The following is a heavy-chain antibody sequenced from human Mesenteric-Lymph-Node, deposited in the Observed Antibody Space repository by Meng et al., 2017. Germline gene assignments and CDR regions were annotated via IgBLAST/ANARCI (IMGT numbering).Heavy chain of an antibody. D-gene: IGHD2-8*02. CDR3: ARRPTGIDY. Sequence: LESGPGLVNPSEPLSPTCAVNGGSLSGAYWNWIRQPPGKGLEWIGEIIHGGSPSYNPSLKSRVTISIDTSKNQLSLMLSSVTAADTAVYYCARRPTGIDYWGQGTLVTVSS. J-gene: IGHJ4*02. CDR2: IIHGGSP. V-gene: IGHV4-34*12. CDR1: GGSLSGAY.